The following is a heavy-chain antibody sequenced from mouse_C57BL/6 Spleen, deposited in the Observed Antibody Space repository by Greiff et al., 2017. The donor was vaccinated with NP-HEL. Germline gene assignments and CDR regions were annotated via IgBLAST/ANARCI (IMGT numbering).Heavy chain of an antibody. CDR1: GYSFTGYY. V-gene: IGHV1-42*01. Sequence: EVQLQQSGPELVKPGASVKISCKASGYSFTGYYMNWVKQSPEKSLEWIGEINPSTGGTTYNQKFKAKATLTVDKSSSTAYMQLKSLESADTAVYYCARRLGDAMDYWGQGTSVTVSS. J-gene: IGHJ4*01. D-gene: IGHD4-1*01. CDR2: INPSTGGT. CDR3: ARRLGDAMDY.